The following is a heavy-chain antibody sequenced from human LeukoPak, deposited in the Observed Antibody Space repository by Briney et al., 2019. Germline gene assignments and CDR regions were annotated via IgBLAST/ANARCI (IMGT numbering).Heavy chain of an antibody. V-gene: IGHV5-51*01. D-gene: IGHD2-2*02. CDR3: ARGGVVPAAISPY. CDR2: IYPGDSDT. Sequence: GESLKISCKGSGYSFTSYWIGWVRQMPGKGLDWMGIIYPGDSDTRYSPSFQGQATISADKSISTAYLQWSSLKASDTAMYYCARGGVVPAAISPYWGQGTLVTASS. CDR1: GYSFTSYW. J-gene: IGHJ4*02.